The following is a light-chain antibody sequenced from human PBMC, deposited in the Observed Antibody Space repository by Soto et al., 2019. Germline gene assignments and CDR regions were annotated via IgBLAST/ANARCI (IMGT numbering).Light chain of an antibody. V-gene: IGLV2-14*01. CDR1: NSDVGLYDF. CDR3: ISYTSDDVRYV. CDR2: EVS. Sequence: ALTQPASVSGTPGQSITISCTGSNSDVGLYDFVSWYQHHPGRAPKLIVSEVSHRPSGISNRFSGSKSGNTASLTISGLQSEDEADYYCISYTSDDVRYVFGTGTKVTVL. J-gene: IGLJ1*01.